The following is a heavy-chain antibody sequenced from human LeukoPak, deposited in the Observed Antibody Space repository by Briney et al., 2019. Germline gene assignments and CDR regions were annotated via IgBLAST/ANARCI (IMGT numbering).Heavy chain of an antibody. V-gene: IGHV3-30*01. CDR2: ISYDGSNK. Sequence: GGSLRLSCAASGFTFSSYAMHWVRQAPGKGLEWVAVISYDGSNKYYADSVKGRFTISRDNSKNTLYLQMNSLRAEDTAVYYCAREDYYYYCMDVSGRGTTVTVSS. CDR1: GFTFSSYA. J-gene: IGHJ6*03. CDR3: AREDYYYYCMDV.